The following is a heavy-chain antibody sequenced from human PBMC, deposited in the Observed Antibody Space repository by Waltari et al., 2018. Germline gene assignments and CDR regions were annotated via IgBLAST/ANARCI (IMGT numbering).Heavy chain of an antibody. CDR2: ISYDGGNK. CDR1: GFSFSSYA. V-gene: IGHV3-30*01. CDR3: ARGLQSTMVRGVITSYNWFDP. D-gene: IGHD3-10*01. J-gene: IGHJ5*02. Sequence: QVQLVESGGGVVQPGRSLRLSCAASGFSFSSYAMHWVRQAPGKGLEWVAVISYDGGNKYYADSVKGRFTISRDNSKNTVYLQMNSLRAEDTAVYYCARGLQSTMVRGVITSYNWFDPWGQGTLVTVSS.